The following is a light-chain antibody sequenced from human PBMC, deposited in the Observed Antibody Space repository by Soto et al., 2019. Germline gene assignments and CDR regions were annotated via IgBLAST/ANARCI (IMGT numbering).Light chain of an antibody. Sequence: QAVVTQPPSASGTPGQRVTISCSGSSSNIGSNTVNWYQQLPGTAPRLMIYDVSHRPSGVSDRFSASKSGNTASLTISGLLAEDEADYYCSSYTSISTYVFGTGTKLTVL. CDR3: SSYTSISTYV. J-gene: IGLJ1*01. CDR1: SSNIGSNT. CDR2: DVS. V-gene: IGLV1-44*01.